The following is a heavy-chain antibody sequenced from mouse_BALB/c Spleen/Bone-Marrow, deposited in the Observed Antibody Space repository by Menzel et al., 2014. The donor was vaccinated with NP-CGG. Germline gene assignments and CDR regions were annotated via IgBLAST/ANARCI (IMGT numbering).Heavy chain of an antibody. CDR2: IYPGDGDT. CDR3: ARTPWFAY. Sequence: VQLQQSGAELVRPGSSVKISCKASGYAFSSYWMNWVRQRPEQGLEWIGQIYPGDGDTNYNGKFKGKATLTADRSSSTAYMQLSSLTSEDSAVYFCARTPWFAYWGQGTLVTVS. J-gene: IGHJ3*01. CDR1: GYAFSSYW. V-gene: IGHV1-80*01.